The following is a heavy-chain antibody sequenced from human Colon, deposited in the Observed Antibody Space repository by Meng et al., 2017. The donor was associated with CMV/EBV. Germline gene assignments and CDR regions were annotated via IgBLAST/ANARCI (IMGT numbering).Heavy chain of an antibody. CDR3: ARNSIFGVVQHYGMDL. CDR1: GFTFSNYW. V-gene: IGHV3-7*03. CDR2: IKQDGSQK. J-gene: IGHJ6*02. D-gene: IGHD3-3*01. Sequence: GESLKISCAASGFTFSNYWMNWVRQAPGEGLEWVANIKQDGSQKYYVDSVKGRFTISRDNARNSLYLQMNSLKTEDAAVYYCARNSIFGVVQHYGMDLWGQGTTVTVSS.